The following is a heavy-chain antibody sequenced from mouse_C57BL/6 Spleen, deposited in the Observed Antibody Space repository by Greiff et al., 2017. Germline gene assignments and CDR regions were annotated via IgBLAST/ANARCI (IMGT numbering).Heavy chain of an antibody. CDR1: GFTFSDYY. CDR3: ASLYSNYGGRYFDV. D-gene: IGHD2-5*01. Sequence: EVMLVESEGGLVQPGSSMKLSCTASGFTFSDYYMAWVRQVPEKGLEWVANINYDGSSTYYLDSLKSRFIISRDNAKNILYLQMSSLKSEDTATYDCASLYSNYGGRYFDVWGTGTTVTVSS. CDR2: INYDGSST. V-gene: IGHV5-16*01. J-gene: IGHJ1*03.